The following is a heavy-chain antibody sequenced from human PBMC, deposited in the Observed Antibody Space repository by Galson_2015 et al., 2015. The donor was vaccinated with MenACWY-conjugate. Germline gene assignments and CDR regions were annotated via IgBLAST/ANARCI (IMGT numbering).Heavy chain of an antibody. CDR3: AKDPAVVMYYFDY. Sequence: RYDGSNKYYADSVKGRFTISRDNSKNTLYLQMNSLRVEDTAVYYCAKDPAVVMYYFDYWGQGTLATVSS. D-gene: IGHD4-23*01. J-gene: IGHJ4*02. V-gene: IGHV3-30*02. CDR2: RYDGSNK.